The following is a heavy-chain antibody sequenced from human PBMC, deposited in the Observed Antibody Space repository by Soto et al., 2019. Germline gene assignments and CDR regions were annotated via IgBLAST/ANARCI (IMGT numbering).Heavy chain of an antibody. CDR3: ARGLVRYCSGGSCYSYVAFDI. CDR1: GYTFTSYD. J-gene: IGHJ3*02. CDR2: MNPNSGNT. Sequence: GASVKVSCKASGYTFTSYDINWVRQATGQGLEWMGWMNPNSGNTGYAQKFQGRVTMTRNTSISTAYMELSSLRSEDTAVYYCARGLVRYCSGGSCYSYVAFDIWGQGTMVTVSS. V-gene: IGHV1-8*01. D-gene: IGHD2-15*01.